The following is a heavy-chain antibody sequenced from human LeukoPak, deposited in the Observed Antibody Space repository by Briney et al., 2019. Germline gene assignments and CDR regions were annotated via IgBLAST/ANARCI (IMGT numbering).Heavy chain of an antibody. CDR1: GYTFTSYG. CDR3: AKARDSSVYDHFDY. D-gene: IGHD3-22*01. Sequence: ASVKVSCKASGYTFTSYGISWVRQAPGQGLEWMGWISAYNGNTNYAQKLQGRVTMTTDTSTSTAYMELRSLRSDDTAVYYCAKARDSSVYDHFDYWGQGTLVTVSS. CDR2: ISAYNGNT. J-gene: IGHJ4*02. V-gene: IGHV1-18*04.